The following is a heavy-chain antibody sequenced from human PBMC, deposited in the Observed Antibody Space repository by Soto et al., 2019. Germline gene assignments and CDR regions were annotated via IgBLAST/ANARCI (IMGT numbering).Heavy chain of an antibody. CDR2: INHSGST. D-gene: IGHD6-13*01. V-gene: IGHV4-34*01. CDR1: GGSFSGYY. Sequence: QVQLQQWGAGLLKPSETLSLTCAVYGGSFSGYYWSWIRQPPGKGLEWIGEINHSGSTSYNPSLKSRVTISVDTSKNQFSLKLSSVTAADTAVYYCAREAAAGPIRWFDPWGQGTLVTVSS. CDR3: AREAAAGPIRWFDP. J-gene: IGHJ5*02.